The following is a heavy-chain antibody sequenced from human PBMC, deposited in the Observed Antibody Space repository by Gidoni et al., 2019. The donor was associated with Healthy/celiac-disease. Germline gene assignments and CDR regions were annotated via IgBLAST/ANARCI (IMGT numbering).Heavy chain of an antibody. CDR1: GFTFSSYS. CDR2: ISSSSSCI. CDR3: AIGPPGTIFGVVISPFNYYYGMDV. Sequence: EVQLVESGGGLVKPGGSLRLSCAASGFTFSSYSMNWVHQAPGKGLEWVSSISSSSSCIYYADSVKGRFTISRDNAKNSLYLHMNSLRAEDTAVYYCAIGPPGTIFGVVISPFNYYYGMDVWGQGTTVTVSS. J-gene: IGHJ6*02. V-gene: IGHV3-21*01. D-gene: IGHD3-3*01.